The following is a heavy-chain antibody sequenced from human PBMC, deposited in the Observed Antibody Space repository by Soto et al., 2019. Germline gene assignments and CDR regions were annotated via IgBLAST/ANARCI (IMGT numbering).Heavy chain of an antibody. J-gene: IGHJ3*02. CDR2: IWYDGSNK. Sequence: PGGSLRLSCAASGFTFSSYGMHWVRQAPGKGLEWVAVIWYDGSNKYYADSVKGRFTISRDNSKNTLYLQMNSLRAEDTAVYYCARPASNLYYYDSSGYAFDIWGQGTMVTVSS. CDR3: ARPASNLYYYDSSGYAFDI. V-gene: IGHV3-33*01. CDR1: GFTFSSYG. D-gene: IGHD3-22*01.